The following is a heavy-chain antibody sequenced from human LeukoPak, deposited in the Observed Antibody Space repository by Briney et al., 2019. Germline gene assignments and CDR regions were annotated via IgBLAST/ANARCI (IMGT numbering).Heavy chain of an antibody. Sequence: AGRSLRLSCAASGFTFSSYAMHWVRQAPGKGLEWVAVISYDGSNKYYADSVKGRFTISRDNSKNTLYLQMNSLRAEDTAVYYCARDTAMAQGWFDPWGQGTLVTVSS. J-gene: IGHJ5*02. D-gene: IGHD5-18*01. CDR1: GFTFSSYA. CDR3: ARDTAMAQGWFDP. CDR2: ISYDGSNK. V-gene: IGHV3-30-3*01.